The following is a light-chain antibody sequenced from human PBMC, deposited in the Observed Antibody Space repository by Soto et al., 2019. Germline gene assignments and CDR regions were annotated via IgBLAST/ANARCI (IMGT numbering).Light chain of an antibody. CDR1: HSINDW. CDR2: DGS. V-gene: IGKV1-5*02. Sequence: TRIPASPSASVCVTITIICRARHSINDWLAWYQQKPGKAPKHLIYDGSSLESGVPSRFSGGGSGTEFSLRLDGLQPEDYATQYYQRYHGFSFGQGTRVE. CDR3: QRYHGFS. J-gene: IGKJ5*01.